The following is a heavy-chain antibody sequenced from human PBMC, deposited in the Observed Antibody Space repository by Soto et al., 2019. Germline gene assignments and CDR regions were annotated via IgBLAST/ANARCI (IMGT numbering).Heavy chain of an antibody. CDR3: ARVGGRPGPLVKRIKVVFDM. J-gene: IGHJ3*02. D-gene: IGHD3-16*01. V-gene: IGHV3-23*01. CDR1: GFTFSEYA. Sequence: GGSLRLSCAASGFTFSEYAMSWVRQAPGRGLEWVSAIGGDGSSPDYVDSVKGRFTVSRDNSRSTLYLQMNSLRAEDTAVYYCARVGGRPGPLVKRIKVVFDMGGKGKMATV. CDR2: IGGDGSSP.